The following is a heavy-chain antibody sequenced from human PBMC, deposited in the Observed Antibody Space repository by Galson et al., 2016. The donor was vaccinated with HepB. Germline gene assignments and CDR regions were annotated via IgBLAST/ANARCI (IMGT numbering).Heavy chain of an antibody. CDR2: ISSDSCYI. V-gene: IGHV3-21*01. Sequence: SLRLSCAASGFTLITFGMNWVRQAPGKGLEWVSSISSDSCYIYYAESVKGRFTISRDNARNSLYLQMSSLRAEDTALYYCARSGWVGEFDYWGQGILVTVSS. CDR1: GFTLITFG. J-gene: IGHJ4*02. CDR3: ARSGWVGEFDY. D-gene: IGHD3-10*01.